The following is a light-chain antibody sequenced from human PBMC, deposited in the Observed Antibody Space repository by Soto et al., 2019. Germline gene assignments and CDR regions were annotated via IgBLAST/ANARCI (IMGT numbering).Light chain of an antibody. CDR1: QSISSTY. J-gene: IGKJ1*01. V-gene: IGKV3-20*01. CDR3: QSFGKSPPTWT. Sequence: EIVLTQSPGTLSLSPGERVTLSCRASQSISSTYLAWHQQKPGQAPRLLIYGASSRATGIPDRFSGSGSGTDFTLTISILEPEDFAVYYCQSFGKSPPTWTFGQGTKVEIK. CDR2: GAS.